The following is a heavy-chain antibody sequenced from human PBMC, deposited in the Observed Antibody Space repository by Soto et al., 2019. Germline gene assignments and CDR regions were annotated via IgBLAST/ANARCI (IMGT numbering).Heavy chain of an antibody. CDR1: GYTFNNYG. CDR3: ARNVPEFCGNALNRFDS. CDR2: LGPNNGKT. Sequence: QIQLVQSGAEVKKPGASVKVSCKASGYTFNNYGMSWVRQAPGQGLEWVGWLGPNNGKTNYAQKFQGRVTMTTDTSTSKMYREVRSLRPSDTAVYYCARNVPEFCGNALNRFDSWGQGTLVTVSS. J-gene: IGHJ5*01. V-gene: IGHV1-18*01. D-gene: IGHD5-12*01.